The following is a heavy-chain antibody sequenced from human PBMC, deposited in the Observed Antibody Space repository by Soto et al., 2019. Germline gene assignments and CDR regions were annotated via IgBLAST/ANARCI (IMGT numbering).Heavy chain of an antibody. CDR3: ARGGAADPLNYYYGMDV. D-gene: IGHD6-13*01. V-gene: IGHV1-69*01. Sequence: QVQLVQSGAEVKKPGSSVKVSCKASGGTFSSYAISWVRQAPGQGLEWMGGIIPIFGTANYAQKFQGRVTITADESTSTGYMELSSVRSEDTAVYYCARGGAADPLNYYYGMDVWGQGTTVTVSS. CDR1: GGTFSSYA. J-gene: IGHJ6*02. CDR2: IIPIFGTA.